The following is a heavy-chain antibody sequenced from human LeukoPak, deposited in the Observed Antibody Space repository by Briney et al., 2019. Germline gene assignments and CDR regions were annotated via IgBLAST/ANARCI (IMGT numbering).Heavy chain of an antibody. CDR2: MNPKSGNT. V-gene: IGHV1-8*01. CDR3: ASDCSSGWDSDY. Sequence: SGKVSCKASGDSFSSHDINWVRQATGQGLEWMGWMNPKSGNTDHAQKFQGRVTMTRDTSISTAYMELSRLRSDDTAVYYCASDCSSGWDSDYCGQGTLVAVSS. D-gene: IGHD6-19*01. CDR1: GDSFSSHD. J-gene: IGHJ4*02.